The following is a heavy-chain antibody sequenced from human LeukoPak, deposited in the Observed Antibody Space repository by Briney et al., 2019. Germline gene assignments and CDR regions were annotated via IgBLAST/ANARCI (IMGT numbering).Heavy chain of an antibody. CDR3: AKLDYYDSSAFEGAFDI. Sequence: PGGSLRLSCAASGFTFSSYGMSWVRQAPGKGLEWVSAISGSGGSTYYADSVKGRFTISRDNSKNTLYLQMNSLRAEDTAVYYCAKLDYYDSSAFEGAFDIGGQGTMVTVSS. CDR2: ISGSGGST. D-gene: IGHD3-22*01. CDR1: GFTFSSYG. V-gene: IGHV3-23*01. J-gene: IGHJ3*02.